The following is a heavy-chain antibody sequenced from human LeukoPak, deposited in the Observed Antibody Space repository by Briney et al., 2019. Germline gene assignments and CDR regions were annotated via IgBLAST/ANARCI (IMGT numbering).Heavy chain of an antibody. V-gene: IGHV1-18*01. CDR3: AIVLPYFGY. CDR1: GYTFTTYG. CDR2: ITTYNGDT. J-gene: IGHJ4*02. Sequence: GASVKVSCTASGYTFTTYGLSWVRQAPGQGLEWMGWITTYNGDTDYAQKLQGRVTMTADTSTSTAYMELRSLRSDDTAVYYCAIVLPYFGYWGQGTLLTVSS. D-gene: IGHD3-10*01.